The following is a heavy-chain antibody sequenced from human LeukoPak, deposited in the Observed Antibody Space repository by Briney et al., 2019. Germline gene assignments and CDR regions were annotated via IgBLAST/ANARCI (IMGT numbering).Heavy chain of an antibody. J-gene: IGHJ4*02. CDR2: ISSSSSTI. Sequence: TGGSLRLSCAASGFTFSSYSMNWVSQAPGKGLEWVSYISSSSSTIYYADSVKGRFTISRDNAKNSLYLQMNSLRAEDTAVYYCATSSGYSYGWGQGTLVTVSS. V-gene: IGHV3-48*01. D-gene: IGHD5-18*01. CDR3: ATSSGYSYG. CDR1: GFTFSSYS.